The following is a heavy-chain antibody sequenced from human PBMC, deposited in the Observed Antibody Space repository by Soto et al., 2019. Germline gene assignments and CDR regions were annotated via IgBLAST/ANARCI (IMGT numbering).Heavy chain of an antibody. CDR1: GYTFTTYG. D-gene: IGHD2-8*01. V-gene: IGHV1-18*01. J-gene: IGHJ4*02. CDR3: AREYCAKGVCYLPDY. CDR2: ISTYNGNT. Sequence: VQLVESGGGLVKPGASVRVSCKASGYTFTTYGISWVRQAPGQGLEWMGWISTYNGNTYYAQHLQGRVIMTTDTSTSTAYMELTSLRSDDTAAYYCAREYCAKGVCYLPDYWGQGLLVTVSS.